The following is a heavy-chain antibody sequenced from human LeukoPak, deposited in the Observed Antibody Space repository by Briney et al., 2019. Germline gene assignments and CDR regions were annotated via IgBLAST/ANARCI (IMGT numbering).Heavy chain of an antibody. CDR1: GFSFTSYA. J-gene: IGHJ4*02. CDR2: ISGSGGST. V-gene: IGHV3-23*01. CDR3: AMAPYSSSWYGDY. Sequence: GGSLRLSCAASGFSFTSYAMSWVRQAPGKGLEWVSAISGSGGSTYYADSVKGRFTISRDNSKNTLYLQMNSLRAEDTAVYYCAMAPYSSSWYGDYWGQGTLVTVSS. D-gene: IGHD6-13*01.